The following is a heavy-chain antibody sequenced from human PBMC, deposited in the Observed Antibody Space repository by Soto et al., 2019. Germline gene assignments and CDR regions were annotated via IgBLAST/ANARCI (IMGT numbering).Heavy chain of an antibody. J-gene: IGHJ4*02. CDR1: GFSLSAAGVG. Sequence: QITLKDSGPTLVKPTQTPTLTCTFSGFSLSAAGVGVGWIRQPPGKALEWLALIYWDDDKYYSPALRSRLTITKDTSKNEVVLTMTNVDPVDTATHYCAHRLYGIVWPWDRGVFDYWGQGTLVTVSS. CDR3: AHRLYGIVWPWDRGVFDY. CDR2: IYWDDDK. V-gene: IGHV2-5*02. D-gene: IGHD2-8*02.